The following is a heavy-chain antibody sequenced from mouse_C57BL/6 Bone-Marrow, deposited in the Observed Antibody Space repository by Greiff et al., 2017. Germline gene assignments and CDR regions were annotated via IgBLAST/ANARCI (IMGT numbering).Heavy chain of an antibody. Sequence: VKLMESGPELVKPGASVKISCTASGYAFSSSWMNWVKQRPGKGLEWIGRIYPGDGDTNYNGKFKGKATLTADKSSSTAYMQLSSLTSEDSAVYCCAHGAYGSYWGQGTTLTVSS. D-gene: IGHD1-1*01. J-gene: IGHJ2*01. CDR1: GYAFSSSW. CDR3: AHGAYGSY. V-gene: IGHV1-82*01. CDR2: IYPGDGDT.